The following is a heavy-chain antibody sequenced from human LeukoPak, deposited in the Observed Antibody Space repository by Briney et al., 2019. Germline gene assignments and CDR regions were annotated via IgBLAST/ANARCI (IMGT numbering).Heavy chain of an antibody. CDR3: ASGYYCDSSGYYPFDY. Sequence: SGGSLRLSCAASGFTVSSNYMSWVRQAPGKGLEWVSVIYSGGSTYYADSVKGRFTISRDNSKNTLYLQMNSLRAEDTAVYYCASGYYCDSSGYYPFDYWGQGTLVTVSS. V-gene: IGHV3-53*01. CDR1: GFTVSSNY. D-gene: IGHD3-22*01. CDR2: IYSGGST. J-gene: IGHJ4*02.